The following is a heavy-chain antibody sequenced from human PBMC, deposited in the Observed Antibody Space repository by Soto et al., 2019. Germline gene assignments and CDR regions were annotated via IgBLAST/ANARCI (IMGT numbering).Heavy chain of an antibody. J-gene: IGHJ4*02. D-gene: IGHD3-3*01. CDR1: GFTFSSYA. Sequence: GGSLRLSCAASGFTFSSYAMSWVRQAPGKGLEWVSAISGSGGSTYYADSVKGRFTISRDNFKNTLYLQMNSLRAEDTAVYYCAKTAIFGVVIFYFDYWGQGTLVTVSS. V-gene: IGHV3-23*01. CDR2: ISGSGGST. CDR3: AKTAIFGVVIFYFDY.